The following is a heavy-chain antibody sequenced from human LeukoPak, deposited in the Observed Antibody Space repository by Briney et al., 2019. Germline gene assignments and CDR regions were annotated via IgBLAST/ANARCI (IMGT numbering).Heavy chain of an antibody. CDR1: GGSISSDSYY. CDR2: IYTSGST. Sequence: SQTLSLTCTVSGGSISSDSYYWSWIRQPAGKGLEWIGRIYTSGSTNYNPSLKSRVTISLDTSKNQFSLKLNSVTAADTAVYYCARGVATINFDYRGQGTLVTVSS. CDR3: ARGVATINFDY. D-gene: IGHD5-24*01. J-gene: IGHJ4*02. V-gene: IGHV4-61*02.